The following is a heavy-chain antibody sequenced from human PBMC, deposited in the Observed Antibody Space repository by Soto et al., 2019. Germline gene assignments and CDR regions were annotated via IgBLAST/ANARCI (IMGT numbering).Heavy chain of an antibody. CDR2: ISCNSGSI. V-gene: IGHV3-9*01. CDR1: GGKCVDYG. Sequence: GGFMRHSNAAVGGKCVDYGRHWVRKEKGEGLDWVSGISCNSGSICYADSVKGRFTISRDNAKNSLYLQMNSLRAEDTALYYCAKDTGNGYCSSTSCFNMDVWGKGTTVTVSS. CDR3: AKDTGNGYCSSTSCFNMDV. J-gene: IGHJ6*03. D-gene: IGHD2-2*01.